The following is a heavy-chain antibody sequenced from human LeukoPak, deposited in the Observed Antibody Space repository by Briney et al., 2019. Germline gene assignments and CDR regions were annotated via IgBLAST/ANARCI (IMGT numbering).Heavy chain of an antibody. D-gene: IGHD3-3*01. CDR2: IYYSGST. V-gene: IGHV4-39*07. J-gene: IGHJ3*02. Sequence: SETLSLTCAVSGGSITTSGQTWAWIRQPPGKGLEWIGSIYYSGSTYYNPSLKSRVTISVDTSKNQFSLKLSSVTAADTAVYYCARDPFWTNTIFGVVIPGNAFDIWGQGTMVTVSS. CDR1: GGSITTSGQT. CDR3: ARDPFWTNTIFGVVIPGNAFDI.